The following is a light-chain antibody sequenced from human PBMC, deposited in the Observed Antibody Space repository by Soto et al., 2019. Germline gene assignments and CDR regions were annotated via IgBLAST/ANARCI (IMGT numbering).Light chain of an antibody. CDR2: DAS. J-gene: IGKJ4*01. V-gene: IGKV1D-13*01. CDR3: QQFNNYPTLT. CDR1: QGISSA. Sequence: AIQLTQSPSSLSASVGDRVTITCRASQGISSALAWYQHKPGKAPKLLIYDASSLESGVPSRFSGSGSGTDFTLTISSLQPEDFATYYCQQFNNYPTLTFGGGTKVEIK.